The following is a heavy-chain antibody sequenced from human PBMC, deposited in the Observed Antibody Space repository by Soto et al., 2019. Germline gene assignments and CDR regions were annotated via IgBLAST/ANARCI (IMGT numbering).Heavy chain of an antibody. CDR2: INPNSGGT. Sequence: GASVKVSCKASGYTFTVYYMHWVLQSPGQGLEWMGWINPNSGGTNYAQKFQGWVTMTRDTSISTAYMELSRLRSDDTAVYYCARGGYDFWRGSDYWGQGTLVTVSS. J-gene: IGHJ4*02. CDR1: GYTFTVYY. CDR3: ARGGYDFWRGSDY. D-gene: IGHD3-3*01. V-gene: IGHV1-2*04.